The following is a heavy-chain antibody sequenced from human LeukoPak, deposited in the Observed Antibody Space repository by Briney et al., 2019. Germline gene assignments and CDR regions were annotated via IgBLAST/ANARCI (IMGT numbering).Heavy chain of an antibody. CDR1: GFPLTNAW. CDR3: TPDLMDV. CDR2: IKSKTDGGTA. J-gene: IGHJ6*03. Sequence: GGSLRLSCVVSGFPLTNAWMSWVRQAPGKGLEWVGRIKSKTDGGTADYAAPVRGRFTMWRDDARSALYLQMNSLQTEDTAVYYCTPDLMDVWGKGTTVTVSS. V-gene: IGHV3-15*01.